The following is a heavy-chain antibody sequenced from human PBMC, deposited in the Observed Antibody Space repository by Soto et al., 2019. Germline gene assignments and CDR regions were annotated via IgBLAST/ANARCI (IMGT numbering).Heavy chain of an antibody. D-gene: IGHD3-16*01. V-gene: IGHV4-4*02. Sequence: QVQLQESGPGLVNPSGTLSLTCAVSGASFTSINCWGWVRHPPGKGLGRLGEIYLSGSTNYNPSLKSRVTISVDKSKNQFSLKLSSVTAADTAVYYCASRRGALDYWGQGTLVTVSS. CDR3: ASRRGALDY. CDR1: GASFTSINC. CDR2: IYLSGST. J-gene: IGHJ4*02.